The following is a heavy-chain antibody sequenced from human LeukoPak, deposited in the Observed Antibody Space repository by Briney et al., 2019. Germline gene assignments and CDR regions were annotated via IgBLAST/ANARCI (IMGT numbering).Heavy chain of an antibody. CDR3: AGEYCSGGSCRQGFDY. CDR2: INPNSGDT. CDR1: GYTFTDYY. D-gene: IGHD2-15*01. Sequence: ASVKVSCKASGYTFTDYYMHWVRQAPGQGLEWMGWINPNSGDTNHAQNFQGRVTLTRDTSISSAYMELSSLRSDDSAVYYCAGEYCSGGSCRQGFDYWGQGTLVTASS. V-gene: IGHV1-2*02. J-gene: IGHJ4*02.